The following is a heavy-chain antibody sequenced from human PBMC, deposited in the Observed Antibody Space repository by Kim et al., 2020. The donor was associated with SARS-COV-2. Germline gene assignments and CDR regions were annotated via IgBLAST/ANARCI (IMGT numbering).Heavy chain of an antibody. Sequence: ASVKVSCKASGYTFTSYAMHWVRQAPGQRLEWMGWINAGNGNTKYSQKFQGRVTITRDTSASTAYMELSSLRSEDTAVYYCARDQGIYCSSTSCRYGMDVWRQGTTVTVSS. CDR2: INAGNGNT. D-gene: IGHD2-2*01. V-gene: IGHV1-3*01. CDR3: ARDQGIYCSSTSCRYGMDV. CDR1: GYTFTSYA. J-gene: IGHJ6*02.